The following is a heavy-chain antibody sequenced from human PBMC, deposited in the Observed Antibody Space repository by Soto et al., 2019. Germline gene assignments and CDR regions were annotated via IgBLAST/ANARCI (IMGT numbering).Heavy chain of an antibody. J-gene: IGHJ5*02. CDR2: IYHSGNT. V-gene: IGHV4-4*02. CDR3: AREGPATIAADLSWFDP. D-gene: IGHD6-13*01. Sequence: QVQLQESGPGLVKPSGTLSLTCAVSGGSINSSNWWTWVRQPPGKGLEWIGNIYHSGNTNYNPSLRSRLPMSVVKSKNQFSRGLSSVTAADTAIYYCAREGPATIAADLSWFDPWGQGTLVTVSS. CDR1: GGSINSSNW.